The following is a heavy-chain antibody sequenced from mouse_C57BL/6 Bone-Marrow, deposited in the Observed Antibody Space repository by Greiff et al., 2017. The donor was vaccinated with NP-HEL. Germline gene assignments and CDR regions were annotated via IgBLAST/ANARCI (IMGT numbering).Heavy chain of an antibody. CDR2: ISDGGSYT. D-gene: IGHD2-4*01. CDR1: GFTFSSYA. CDR3: AREEGADYAWFAY. V-gene: IGHV5-4*01. J-gene: IGHJ3*01. Sequence: EVNVVESGGGLVKPGGSLKLSCAASGFTFSSYAMSWVRQTPEKRLEWVATISDGGSYTYYPDNVKGRFTISRDNAKNNLYLQMSHLKSDDTAMYYCAREEGADYAWFAYWGQGTLVTVSA.